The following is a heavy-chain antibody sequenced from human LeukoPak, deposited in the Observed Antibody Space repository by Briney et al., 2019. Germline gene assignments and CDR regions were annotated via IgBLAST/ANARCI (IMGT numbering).Heavy chain of an antibody. V-gene: IGHV3-11*01. J-gene: IGHJ4*02. CDR2: ISSSGSTI. CDR1: GFTFSDYY. Sequence: KPGGSLRLSCAASGFTFSDYYMSWIRQAPGKGLEWVSYISSSGSTIYYADSVKGRFSISRDNSKNTLYLQMDSLRGEDTAVYYCAKDFRIGYSAHFDYWGQGALVTVSS. D-gene: IGHD2-21*01. CDR3: AKDFRIGYSAHFDY.